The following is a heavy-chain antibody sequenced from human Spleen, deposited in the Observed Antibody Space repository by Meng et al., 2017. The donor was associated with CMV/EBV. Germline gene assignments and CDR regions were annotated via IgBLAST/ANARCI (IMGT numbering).Heavy chain of an antibody. D-gene: IGHD2-2*01. CDR2: ISNDGSNQ. Sequence: GESLKISCAASGFTVSSNYMSWVRQAPGKGLEWVALISNDGSNQYYADSVKGRFTISRDKSKNTLYLQMNSLRAEDTAVYYCARDIVVVPATIGGYYYAMDVWGQGTTVTVSS. CDR3: ARDIVVVPATIGGYYYAMDV. V-gene: IGHV3-30-3*01. CDR1: GFTVSSNY. J-gene: IGHJ6*02.